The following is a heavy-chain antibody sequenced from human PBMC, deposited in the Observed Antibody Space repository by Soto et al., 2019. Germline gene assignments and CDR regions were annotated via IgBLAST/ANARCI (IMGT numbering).Heavy chain of an antibody. CDR3: ARAVFERLYFDQ. D-gene: IGHD1-1*01. V-gene: IGHV3-53*01. CDR1: GFTVTNSY. J-gene: IGHJ4*02. CDR2: VYTSGRT. Sequence: EVQLVESGGDLIQPGGSLRLSCAASGFTVTNSYMAWVRQAPGKGLEWVSVVYTSGRTYHADSVKGRFIVSRDISTNMFFLQMNKLSAEDMATYYCARAVFERLYFDQWGRGTLVTVSS.